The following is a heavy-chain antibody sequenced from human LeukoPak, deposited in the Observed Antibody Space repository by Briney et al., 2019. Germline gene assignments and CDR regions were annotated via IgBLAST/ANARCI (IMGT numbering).Heavy chain of an antibody. V-gene: IGHV1-18*01. CDR1: VYTFTSYG. CDR3: ARDRRAVAGSGFDY. Sequence: ASVKVSCKASVYTFTSYGISWVRQAPGQGRAWMGWISAYNGNTNYAQKLQGRVTMTTDTSTSTAYMELRSLRSDDTAVYYCARDRRAVAGSGFDYWGEGTLVTVSS. CDR2: ISAYNGNT. D-gene: IGHD6-19*01. J-gene: IGHJ4*02.